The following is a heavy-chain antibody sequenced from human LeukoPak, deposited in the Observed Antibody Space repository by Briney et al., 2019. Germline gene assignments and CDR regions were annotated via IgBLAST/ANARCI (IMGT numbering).Heavy chain of an antibody. CDR1: GFTFSSYA. D-gene: IGHD3-3*01. CDR2: ISYDGSNK. Sequence: GGSLRLSCAASGFTFSSYAMHWVRQAPGKGLEWVAVISYDGSNKYYADSVKGRFTISRDNSKNTLYLQMNSLRAEDTAVYYCARDSLWGFWSGYYRLSWYFDLWGRGTLVTVSS. J-gene: IGHJ2*01. CDR3: ARDSLWGFWSGYYRLSWYFDL. V-gene: IGHV3-30*04.